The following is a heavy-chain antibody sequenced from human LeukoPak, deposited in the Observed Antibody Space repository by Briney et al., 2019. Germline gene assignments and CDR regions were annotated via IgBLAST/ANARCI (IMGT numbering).Heavy chain of an antibody. CDR3: ARGGDDYGQFGSDYYYYMDV. CDR1: GGTLPSGDFY. J-gene: IGHJ6*03. CDR2: IYHSGST. V-gene: IGHV4-39*07. Sequence: SETLSLTCTVSGGTLPSGDFYWGWIRQPPGKGLEWIGSIYHSGSTYYNPSLKSRVTISVDTSKNQFSLKLSSVTAADTAVYYCARGGDDYGQFGSDYYYYMDVWGKGTTVTISS. D-gene: IGHD4-17*01.